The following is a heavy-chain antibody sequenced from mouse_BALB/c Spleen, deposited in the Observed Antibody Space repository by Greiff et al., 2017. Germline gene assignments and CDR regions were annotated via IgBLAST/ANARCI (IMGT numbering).Heavy chain of an antibody. Sequence: QVQLQQSGAELAKPGASVKMSCKASGYTFTSYWMHWVKQRPGQGLEWIGYINPSTGYTEYNQKFKDKATLTADKSSSTAYMQLSSLTSEDSAVYYCARGGISYLDYWGQGTTLTVSS. CDR3: ARGGISYLDY. CDR1: GYTFTSYW. J-gene: IGHJ2*01. V-gene: IGHV1-7*01. CDR2: INPSTGYT.